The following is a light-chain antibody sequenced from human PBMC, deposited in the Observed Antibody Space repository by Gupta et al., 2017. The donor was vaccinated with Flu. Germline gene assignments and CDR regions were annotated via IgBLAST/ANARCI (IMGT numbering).Light chain of an antibody. CDR2: LGS. CDR1: QSRLHSNGYNY. V-gene: IGKV2-28*01. CDR3: MQDLQTPVT. J-gene: IGKJ5*01. Sequence: DIVMTQSPLSLPVTPGEPASISCRSSQSRLHSNGYNYLDWYLQKPGQSPQLLIYLGSNRASGVPDRFSGSGSGTDFTLKISRVEAEDVGVYYCMQDLQTPVTFGQGTRLEIK.